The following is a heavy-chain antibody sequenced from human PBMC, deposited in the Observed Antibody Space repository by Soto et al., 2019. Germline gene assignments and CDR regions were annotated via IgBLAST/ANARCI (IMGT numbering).Heavy chain of an antibody. CDR3: ATPLRYCSNATCYCPFDS. CDR1: GFTFSSYG. V-gene: IGHV3-23*01. D-gene: IGHD2-2*01. J-gene: IGHJ5*01. CDR2: ISAAGGSA. Sequence: EVQLLESGGGLVQPGGSLRVSCAASGFTFSSYGMSWVRQAPGKGLEWVSSISAAGGSAYYADPVKGRFTISRANDQTPMAVQMSNVRAGDTPVYYRATPLRYCSNATCYCPFDSWGQGTLVTVSS.